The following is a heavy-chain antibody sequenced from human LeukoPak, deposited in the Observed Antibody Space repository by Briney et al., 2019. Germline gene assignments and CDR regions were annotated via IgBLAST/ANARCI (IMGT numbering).Heavy chain of an antibody. J-gene: IGHJ4*02. Sequence: AASVKVSCKASGYTFTSYGISWVRQAPGQGLESMGWISAYNGNTNYAQKLQGRVTMTTDTSTTTAYLELRSLRSDDTAVYYCARGNYYGSGSYRPGYFDYWGQGTLVTVSS. V-gene: IGHV1-18*01. CDR3: ARGNYYGSGSYRPGYFDY. D-gene: IGHD3-10*01. CDR2: ISAYNGNT. CDR1: GYTFTSYG.